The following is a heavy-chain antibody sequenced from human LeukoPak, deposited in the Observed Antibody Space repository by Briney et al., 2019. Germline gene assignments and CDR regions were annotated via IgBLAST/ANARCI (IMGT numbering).Heavy chain of an antibody. D-gene: IGHD3-22*01. CDR3: ARVGSSGYYGAFDI. CDR2: ISSSGSTI. V-gene: IGHV3-48*03. Sequence: GGSLRLPCAASGFTFSSYEMNWVRQAPGKGLEWVSYISSSGSTIYYADSVKGRFTMSRDNAKNSLYLQMNSLRAEDTALYYCARVGSSGYYGAFDIWGQGTMVTVSS. CDR1: GFTFSSYE. J-gene: IGHJ3*02.